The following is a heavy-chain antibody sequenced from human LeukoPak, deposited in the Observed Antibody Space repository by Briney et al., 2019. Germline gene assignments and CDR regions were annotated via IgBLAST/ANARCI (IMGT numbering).Heavy chain of an antibody. CDR1: GFTFSSYS. D-gene: IGHD1-7*01. CDR2: ISSSSTYI. J-gene: IGHJ4*02. CDR3: AREVAISGITDY. V-gene: IGHV3-21*01. Sequence: GGSLRLSCVASGFTFSSYSMNWVRQAPGKGLEWVSSISSSSTYIFYADSVKGRFTISGDNAKNSLYLQMNSLRAEDTAVYYCAREVAISGITDYWGQGTLVTVSS.